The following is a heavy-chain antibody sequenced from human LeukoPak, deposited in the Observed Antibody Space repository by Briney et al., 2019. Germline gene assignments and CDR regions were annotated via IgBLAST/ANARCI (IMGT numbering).Heavy chain of an antibody. V-gene: IGHV3-21*01. D-gene: IGHD1-14*01. Sequence: GGSLRLSCAASGFTFSSYSMNWVRQAPGKGLEWVSSISSSSSYIYYADSVKGRFTISGDNAKNSLYLQMNSLRAEDTAVYYCASGPADRGGYWGQGTLVTVSS. CDR2: ISSSSSYI. CDR1: GFTFSSYS. CDR3: ASGPADRGGY. J-gene: IGHJ4*02.